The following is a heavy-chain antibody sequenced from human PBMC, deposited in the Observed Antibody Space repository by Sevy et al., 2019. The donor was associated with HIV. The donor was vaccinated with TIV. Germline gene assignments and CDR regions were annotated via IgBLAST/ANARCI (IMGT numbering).Heavy chain of an antibody. V-gene: IGHV4-39*01. CDR3: ASLSPFYHYMDV. CDR2: LYYEGTT. J-gene: IGHJ6*03. Sequence: SETLSLTCGVSGGSISSISNYWGWIRQPPGRELDWIGSLYYEGTTYYNPSLQSRVRISGNTSKNLFSLDLTSVTAAETAVYYCASLSPFYHYMDVWGKGTTVTVSS. CDR1: GGSISSISNY.